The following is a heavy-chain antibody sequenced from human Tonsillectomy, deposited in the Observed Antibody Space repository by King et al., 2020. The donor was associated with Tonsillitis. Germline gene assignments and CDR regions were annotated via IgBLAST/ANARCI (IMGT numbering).Heavy chain of an antibody. CDR1: GDSVSSNSAA. D-gene: IGHD6-19*01. V-gene: IGHV6-1*01. Sequence: QVQLQQSGPGLVKPSQTLSLTCAISGDSVSSNSAAWNWIRQSPSRGLEWLGRTYYRSKWYNDYAASVKSRITITPDTSKNQFSLQLNPVTPEDTAVYYCTRDRSYSSGWYQAVYFDYWGQGTLVTVSS. J-gene: IGHJ4*02. CDR3: TRDRSYSSGWYQAVYFDY. CDR2: TYYRSKWYN.